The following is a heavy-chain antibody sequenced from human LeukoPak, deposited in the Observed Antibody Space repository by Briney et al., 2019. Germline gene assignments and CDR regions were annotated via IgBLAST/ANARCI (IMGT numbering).Heavy chain of an antibody. Sequence: GGSLRLSCAASGFTFSSYGMHWVRQAPGKGLEWVAVISYDGSNKYYADSVKGRFTISRDNSKNTLYLQMNSLRAGDTAVYYCAKDQRILAYCGGDCIPNSDYWGQGTLVTVSS. CDR2: ISYDGSNK. CDR3: AKDQRILAYCGGDCIPNSDY. CDR1: GFTFSSYG. V-gene: IGHV3-30*18. D-gene: IGHD2-21*02. J-gene: IGHJ4*02.